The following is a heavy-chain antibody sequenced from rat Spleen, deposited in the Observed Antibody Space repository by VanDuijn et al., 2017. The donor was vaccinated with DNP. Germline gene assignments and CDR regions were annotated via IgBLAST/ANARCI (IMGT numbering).Heavy chain of an antibody. CDR1: GFTFSDYY. D-gene: IGHD1-4*01. CDR2: ISYDGRST. CDR3: ARDAGGPFDY. V-gene: IGHV5-20*01. J-gene: IGHJ2*01. Sequence: EVQLVESGGGLVQPGRSLKLSCAASGFTFSDYYMAWVRQAPTRGLEWVAYISYDGRSTSYGDSVKGRFTISRDNAKNSQYLQMDSLRSEDTATYYCARDAGGPFDYWGQGVMVTVSS.